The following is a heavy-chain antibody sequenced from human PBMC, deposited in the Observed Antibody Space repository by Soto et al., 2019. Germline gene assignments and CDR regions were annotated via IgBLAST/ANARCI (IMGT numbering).Heavy chain of an antibody. Sequence: EVQLLESGGGLVQPGGSLRLSCAASGFIFSSYAMSWVRQAPGKGLEWVSTFTSDGATYYADSVRARFTISRDNSKNTLFLQTNSLRAEDTGLYYCAKVSRDGSQVAWGQGTLVTVSS. CDR3: AKVSRDGSQVA. CDR1: GFIFSSYA. J-gene: IGHJ5*02. CDR2: FTSDGAT. V-gene: IGHV3-23*01. D-gene: IGHD2-15*01.